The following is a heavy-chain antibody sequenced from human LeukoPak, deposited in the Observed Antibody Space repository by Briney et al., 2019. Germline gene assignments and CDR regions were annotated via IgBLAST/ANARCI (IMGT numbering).Heavy chain of an antibody. V-gene: IGHV3-66*01. J-gene: IGHJ4*02. CDR1: GLTVSRDY. Sequence: PGGALRLSRAASGLTVSRDYMSWIRQAPGKRLEWVSNIYSGGDTYYSDYVQCRFTISRDNSKNTLYLRMNSLRVEDTAVYYCAGDGGSFRHFGNWGQGTLVSVYS. CDR2: IYSGGDT. D-gene: IGHD1-26*01. CDR3: AGDGGSFRHFGN.